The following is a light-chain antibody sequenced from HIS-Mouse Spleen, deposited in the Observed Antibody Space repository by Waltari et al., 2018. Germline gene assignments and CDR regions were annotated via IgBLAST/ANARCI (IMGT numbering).Light chain of an antibody. CDR2: AAS. CDR3: QQSYSTPRT. CDR1: QSISSY. J-gene: IGKJ1*01. V-gene: IGKV1-39*01. Sequence: DIQMTQSPSSLSASVGDRVTLTSRASQSISSYLNLYQQKPGKAPKLLIYAASSLQSGVPSRFSGSGSGTDFTLTISSLQPEDFATYYCQQSYSTPRTFGQGTKVEIK.